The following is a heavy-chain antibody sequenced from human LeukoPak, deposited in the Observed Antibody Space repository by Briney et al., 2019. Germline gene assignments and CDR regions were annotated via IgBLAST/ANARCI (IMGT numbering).Heavy chain of an antibody. J-gene: IGHJ5*02. Sequence: PSETLSLTCTVSGGSISSYYWSWIRQPPGKGLEWIGYIYYGGSTNYNPSLKSRVTISVDTSKNQFSLKLSSVTAADTAVYYCARVPAATRGAWWFDPWGQGTLVTVSS. CDR2: IYYGGST. V-gene: IGHV4-59*01. CDR1: GGSISSYY. CDR3: ARVPAATRGAWWFDP. D-gene: IGHD2-2*01.